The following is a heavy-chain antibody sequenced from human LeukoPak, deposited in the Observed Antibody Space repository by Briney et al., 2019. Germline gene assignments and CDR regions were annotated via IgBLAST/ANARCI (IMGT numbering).Heavy chain of an antibody. D-gene: IGHD2-21*02. CDR3: AKDQGLRKYYYYYYMDV. J-gene: IGHJ6*03. V-gene: IGHV3-9*01. CDR2: ISFNGGAI. Sequence: GGSLRLSCVGSGFTIGDHAMHWVRQAPGRGLEWIAGISFNGGAIGYADSVKGRFTISRDNANQSLYLQMNSLRVEDTALYFCAKDQGLRKYYYYYYMDVWGRGTTVIVS. CDR1: GFTIGDHA.